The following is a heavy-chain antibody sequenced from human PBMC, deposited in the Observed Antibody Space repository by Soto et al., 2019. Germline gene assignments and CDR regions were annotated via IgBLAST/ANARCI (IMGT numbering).Heavy chain of an antibody. CDR1: GYTFTSQN. CDR2: INPSVGST. Sequence: ASVKVSCKASGYTFTSQNMHWVRQAPGQGLEWMGVINPSVGSTTYAQKFQGRVTMTRDTSTSTVYMEVSSLRSEDTAVYYCTSTLGARFDYWGQGTLVTVSS. V-gene: IGHV1-46*03. J-gene: IGHJ4*02. D-gene: IGHD1-26*01. CDR3: TSTLGARFDY.